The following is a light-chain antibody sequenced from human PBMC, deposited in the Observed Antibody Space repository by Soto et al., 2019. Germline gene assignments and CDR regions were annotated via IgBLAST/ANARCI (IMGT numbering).Light chain of an antibody. V-gene: IGKV3-20*01. CDR3: QPDGSSPPLS. Sequence: EIVVTQSPATLSLSPGERATLSCRAIQSVSSSYLAWYQQKPGQAPRLLIYGASSRATDIPDRFSGSGSGTDFTLTISRLEPEDFEVYYCQPDGSSPPLSCGGGTKVDIK. CDR2: GAS. J-gene: IGKJ4*01. CDR1: QSVSSSY.